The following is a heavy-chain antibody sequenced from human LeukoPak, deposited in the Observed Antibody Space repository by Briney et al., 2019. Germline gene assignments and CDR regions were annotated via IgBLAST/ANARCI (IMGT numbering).Heavy chain of an antibody. V-gene: IGHV5-51*01. CDR2: IYPGDSDT. CDR1: GYSFTSYW. J-gene: IGHJ4*02. CDR3: ARRVLDYGVETFEY. Sequence: GESLKISCKGSGYSFTSYWIAWVRQTPGKGLEWMGIIYPGDSDTTYSPSFQGQATISVDKSISTAYLLWSSLKASDTAMYYCARRVLDYGVETFEYWGQGTLVTVSS. D-gene: IGHD4-17*01.